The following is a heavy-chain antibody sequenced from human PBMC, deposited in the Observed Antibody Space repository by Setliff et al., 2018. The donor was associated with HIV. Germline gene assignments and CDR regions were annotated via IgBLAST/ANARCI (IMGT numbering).Heavy chain of an antibody. D-gene: IGHD3-3*01. J-gene: IGHJ3*01. CDR2: IYYVGNT. Sequence: PSETLSLTCTVSGGSMSSYHWSWIRQPPGKGLEWIGTIYYVGNTYYRPSLKSRVTVSIDTSKNQFSLSLNSVTAADTAVYYCARRSGYTRGWDIFGLVAGSFDLWGQGTLVTVSS. CDR3: ARRSGYTRGWDIFGLVAGSFDL. V-gene: IGHV4-59*04. CDR1: GGSMSSYH.